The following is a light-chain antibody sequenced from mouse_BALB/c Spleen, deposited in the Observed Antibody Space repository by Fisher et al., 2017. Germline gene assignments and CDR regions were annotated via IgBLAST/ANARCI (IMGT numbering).Light chain of an antibody. Sequence: IVLTQSPAIMSASPGEKVTISCSASSSVSYMYWYQQKPGSSPKPWIYRTSNLASGVPARFSGSGSGTSYSLTISRMEAEDAATYYCQQWSSYPPTFGAGTKLELK. CDR2: RTS. CDR1: SSVSY. V-gene: IGKV4-61*01. CDR3: QQWSSYPPT. J-gene: IGKJ5*01.